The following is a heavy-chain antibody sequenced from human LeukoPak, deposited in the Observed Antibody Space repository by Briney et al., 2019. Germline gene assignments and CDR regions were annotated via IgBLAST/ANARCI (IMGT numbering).Heavy chain of an antibody. J-gene: IGHJ4*02. Sequence: GGSLRLPCAASGFTFSSYAMHWVRQAPGKGLEWVAVISYDGSNKYYADSVKGRFTISRDNSKNTLYLQMNSLRAEDTAVYYWARDWTTVTHFDYWGQGTLVTVSS. D-gene: IGHD4-11*01. V-gene: IGHV3-30*04. CDR2: ISYDGSNK. CDR1: GFTFSSYA. CDR3: ARDWTTVTHFDY.